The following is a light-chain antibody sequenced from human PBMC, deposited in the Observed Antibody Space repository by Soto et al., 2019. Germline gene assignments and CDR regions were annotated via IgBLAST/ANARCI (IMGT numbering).Light chain of an antibody. CDR1: QSVSSSF. V-gene: IGKV3-20*01. Sequence: EIVLTQSPGTLSLSPGERATLSCRASQSVSSSFLAWYQQKPGQAPRLLIYDASSRATGIPDRFSGRGPGTGFTLTISRLEPEDFAVYYCQHYGSSTWTFGQGTKVDIK. CDR3: QHYGSSTWT. J-gene: IGKJ1*01. CDR2: DAS.